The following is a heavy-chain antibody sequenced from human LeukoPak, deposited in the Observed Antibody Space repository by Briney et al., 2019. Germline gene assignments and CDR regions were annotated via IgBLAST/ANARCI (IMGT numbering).Heavy chain of an antibody. CDR2: IYPGDSDA. CDR1: GYSFTTYW. CDR3: ARRLPALEAFDI. J-gene: IGHJ3*02. Sequence: GESLKISCKGSGYSFTTYWLAWVRQMPGKGLEWMGIIYPGDSDARYSPSFQGQVTISADKSISTAYLQWSDLKASDTAMYYCARRLPALEAFDIWGQGTMVTVSS. V-gene: IGHV5-51*01. D-gene: IGHD2-2*01.